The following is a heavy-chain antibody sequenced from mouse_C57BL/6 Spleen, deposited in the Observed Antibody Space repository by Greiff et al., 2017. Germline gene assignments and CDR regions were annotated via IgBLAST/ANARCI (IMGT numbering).Heavy chain of an antibody. Sequence: EVQLVESGGGLVKPGGSLKLSCAASGFTFSSYAMSWVRQTPEKRLEWVATISDGGSYTYYPDNVKGRFTISRDNAKNNLYLQMSHLKSEDTAMYYCAREGKTTVVFDYWGQGTTLTVSS. V-gene: IGHV5-4*01. CDR3: AREGKTTVVFDY. CDR2: ISDGGSYT. J-gene: IGHJ2*01. CDR1: GFTFSSYA. D-gene: IGHD1-1*01.